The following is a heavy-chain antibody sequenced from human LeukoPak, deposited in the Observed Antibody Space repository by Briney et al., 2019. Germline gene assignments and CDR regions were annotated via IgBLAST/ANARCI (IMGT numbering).Heavy chain of an antibody. CDR1: GFTFSSYS. CDR3: ARDPGYSSSWYDY. D-gene: IGHD6-13*01. Sequence: GGSQRLSCAASGFTFSSYSMNWVRQAPGKGLEWVSSISSSSSYIYYADSVKGRFTISRDNAKNSLYLQMNSLSAEDTAVYYCARDPGYSSSWYDYWGQGTLVTVSS. J-gene: IGHJ4*02. CDR2: ISSSSSYI. V-gene: IGHV3-21*01.